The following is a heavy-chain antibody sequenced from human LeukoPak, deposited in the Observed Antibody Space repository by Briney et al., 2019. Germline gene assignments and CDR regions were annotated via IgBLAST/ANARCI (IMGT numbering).Heavy chain of an antibody. CDR1: GGSFSGYY. CDR2: INHSGST. CDR3: AGGTARTAIDY. V-gene: IGHV4-34*01. J-gene: IGHJ4*02. D-gene: IGHD5-18*01. Sequence: SETLSLTCAVYGGSFSGYYWSWIRQPPGKGLEWIGEINHSGSTNYNPSLESRVTISVDTSKNQFSLKLSSVTAADTAVYYCAGGTARTAIDYWGQGTLVTVSS.